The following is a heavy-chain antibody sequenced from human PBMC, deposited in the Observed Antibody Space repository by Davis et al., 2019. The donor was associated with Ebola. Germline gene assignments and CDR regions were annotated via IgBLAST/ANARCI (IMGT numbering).Heavy chain of an antibody. V-gene: IGHV3-21*01. CDR3: AKDKGDVVVMVPANLFDP. J-gene: IGHJ5*02. CDR1: GFTFSSYS. Sequence: GESLKISCAASGFTFSSYSMNWVRQAPGKGLEWVSSISSSSSYIYYADSVKGRFTISRDNAKNSLYLQMNSLRAEDTAVYYCAKDKGDVVVMVPANLFDPWGQGALVIVSS. CDR2: ISSSSSYI. D-gene: IGHD2-15*01.